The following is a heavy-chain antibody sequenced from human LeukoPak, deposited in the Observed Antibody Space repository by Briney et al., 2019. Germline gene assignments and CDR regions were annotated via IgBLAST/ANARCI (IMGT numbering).Heavy chain of an antibody. D-gene: IGHD2-2*01. Sequence: PSQTLSLTCTVSGGSISSGDYYWSWIRQPPGKGLEWIGYIYYSGSTYYNPSLKSRVTTSVDTSKNQFSLKLSSVTAADTAVYYCARSSQDIVVVPAAIGWFDPWGQGTLVTVSS. J-gene: IGHJ5*02. CDR1: GGSISSGDYY. CDR2: IYYSGST. CDR3: ARSSQDIVVVPAAIGWFDP. V-gene: IGHV4-30-4*01.